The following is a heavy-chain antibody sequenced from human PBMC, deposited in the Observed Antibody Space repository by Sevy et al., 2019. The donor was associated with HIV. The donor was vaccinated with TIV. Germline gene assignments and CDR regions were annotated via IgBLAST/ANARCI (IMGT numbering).Heavy chain of an antibody. CDR1: GFTFSKYW. V-gene: IGHV3-7*01. J-gene: IGHJ4*02. CDR3: ARETGSSHFDY. D-gene: IGHD3-10*01. CDR2: INQDGSEK. Sequence: GGSLRLSCAASGFTFSKYWMSWVRQAPGKGLEWVPNINQDGSEKYYVDSVKGRFTISRDNGKNSLYLQMNSLRAEDTDVYYCARETGSSHFDYWGQGTLVTVSA.